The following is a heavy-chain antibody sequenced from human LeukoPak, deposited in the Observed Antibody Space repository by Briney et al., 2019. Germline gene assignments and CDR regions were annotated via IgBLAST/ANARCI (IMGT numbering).Heavy chain of an antibody. CDR1: GFTFSSYE. CDR3: ARDQYFDYGSGSSHMDV. D-gene: IGHD3-10*01. Sequence: PGGSLRLSCAASGFTFSSYEMNWVRQAPGKGLEWVSYISSSGSTIYYADSVKGRFTISRDNAKNSLYLQMNSLRAEDTAVYYYARDQYFDYGSGSSHMDVWGKGTTVTISS. CDR2: ISSSGSTI. J-gene: IGHJ6*03. V-gene: IGHV3-48*03.